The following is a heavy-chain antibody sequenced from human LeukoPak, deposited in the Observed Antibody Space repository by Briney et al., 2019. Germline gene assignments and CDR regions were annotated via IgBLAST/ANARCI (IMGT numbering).Heavy chain of an antibody. V-gene: IGHV3-30-3*01. CDR3: ARGSGNHLVS. CDR1: GFIFRTSA. CDR2: LSFDGINE. J-gene: IGHJ5*02. Sequence: GGSLRLSCVDSGFIFRTSAMHWVRQAPGKGLEWVAVLSFDGINENYAGSVRGRFTISRDNSKNTLYLQMNSLKIEDTAIYYCARGSGNHLVSWGQGTLVTLSS. D-gene: IGHD1-14*01.